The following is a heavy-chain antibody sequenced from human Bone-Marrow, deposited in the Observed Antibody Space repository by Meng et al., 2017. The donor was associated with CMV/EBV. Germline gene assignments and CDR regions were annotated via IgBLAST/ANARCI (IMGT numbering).Heavy chain of an antibody. D-gene: IGHD2-8*01. Sequence: ASGKVSCKASGYTFTSYYMHWVRQAPGQGLEWMGIINPSGGSTSYAQKFQGRVTMTRDTSTSTVYMELSSLRSDDTAVYYCARESPLVLMVYAIPYGMDVWGQGTTVTVSS. J-gene: IGHJ6*02. CDR3: ARESPLVLMVYAIPYGMDV. CDR2: INPSGGST. V-gene: IGHV1-46*01. CDR1: GYTFTSYY.